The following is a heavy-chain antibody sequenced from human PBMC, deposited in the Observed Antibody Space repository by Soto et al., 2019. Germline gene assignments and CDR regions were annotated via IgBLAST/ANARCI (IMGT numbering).Heavy chain of an antibody. Sequence: ASVKVSCKASGYTFTSYGISWVRQAPGQGLEWMGWISAYNGNTNYAQKLQGRVTMTTDTSTSTAYMELRSLRSDDTAVYYCARHLGVVIRMVDYALDPRGQGTLVNVSS. CDR3: ARHLGVVIRMVDYALDP. CDR2: ISAYNGNT. CDR1: GYTFTSYG. D-gene: IGHD3-3*01. J-gene: IGHJ5*02. V-gene: IGHV1-18*01.